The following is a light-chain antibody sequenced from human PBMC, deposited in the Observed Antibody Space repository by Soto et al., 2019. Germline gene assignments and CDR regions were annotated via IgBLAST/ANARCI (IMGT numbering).Light chain of an antibody. CDR3: QQYNSNWWT. CDR2: KVS. J-gene: IGKJ1*01. CDR1: QSLNGW. V-gene: IGKV1-5*03. Sequence: DIQMTQSLSTLSASVGDRVTITCRASQSLNGWLAWFQQKPGKAPKVLIYKVSNLESGVPLRFSGSGSGTEFTLTISSLQPDDFATYYCQQYNSNWWTFGQGTKVEIK.